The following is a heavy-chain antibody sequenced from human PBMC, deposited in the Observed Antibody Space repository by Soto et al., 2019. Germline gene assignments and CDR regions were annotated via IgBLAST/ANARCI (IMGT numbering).Heavy chain of an antibody. CDR2: IYYSGST. CDR1: GGSISSGGYY. D-gene: IGHD3-22*01. CDR3: ARDMSDRSYYDSRENWFDP. J-gene: IGHJ5*02. Sequence: QVQLQESGPGLVKPSQTLSLTCTVSGGSISSGGYYWSWIRQHPGKGLEWIGYIYYSGSTYYNPSLKSRVTISVDTSKNQFSRKLSSVTAADTAVYYCARDMSDRSYYDSRENWFDPWGQGTLVTVSS. V-gene: IGHV4-31*03.